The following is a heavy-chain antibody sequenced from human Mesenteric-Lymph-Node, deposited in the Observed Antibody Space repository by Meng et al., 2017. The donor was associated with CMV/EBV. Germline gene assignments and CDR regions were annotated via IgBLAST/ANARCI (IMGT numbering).Heavy chain of an antibody. J-gene: IGHJ4*02. CDR3: AEGTRSQDS. CDR2: MNPNSGNT. D-gene: IGHD3-10*01. V-gene: IGHV1-8*01. Sequence: ASVTVSCKTSGYTFSSFDINWVRQATGQGLEWMGWMNPNSGNTGYAQKFQGRVTMTRNTSTSTAYMELSSLTSDDTAIYFCAEGTRSQDSWGQGTLVTVSS. CDR1: GYTFSSFD.